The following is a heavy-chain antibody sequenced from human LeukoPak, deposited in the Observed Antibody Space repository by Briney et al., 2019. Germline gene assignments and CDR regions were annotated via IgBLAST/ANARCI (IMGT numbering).Heavy chain of an antibody. J-gene: IGHJ5*02. D-gene: IGHD3-22*01. CDR2: IRYDGSNE. CDR1: GFTLSCCG. CDR3: ARVTGDYYDSSGRQKLNWFDP. Sequence: PGGSLRLSCVASGFTLSCCGMHWVRQAPGKGLEWVAFIRYDGSNEYYADSVKGRFTISRDNSKNTLYLQMNSLRVEDTAVYYCARVTGDYYDSSGRQKLNWFDPWGQGTLVTVSS. V-gene: IGHV3-30*02.